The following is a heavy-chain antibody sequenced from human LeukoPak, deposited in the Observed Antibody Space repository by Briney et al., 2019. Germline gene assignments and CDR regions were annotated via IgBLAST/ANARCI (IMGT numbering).Heavy chain of an antibody. Sequence: PSETLSLTCAVSGYSISSGYYWGWIRHPPGKGLEWIGSIYHSGSTYYNPSLKSRVTISVDTSKNQFSLKLNSVTAADTAVYYCARLGRDDYGDYYMDVWGKGTTVTVSS. CDR1: GYSISSGYY. J-gene: IGHJ6*03. V-gene: IGHV4-38-2*01. CDR3: ARLGRDDYGDYYMDV. CDR2: IYHSGST. D-gene: IGHD4/OR15-4a*01.